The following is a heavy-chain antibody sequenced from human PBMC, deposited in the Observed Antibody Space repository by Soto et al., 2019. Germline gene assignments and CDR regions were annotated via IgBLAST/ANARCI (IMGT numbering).Heavy chain of an antibody. J-gene: IGHJ4*02. CDR3: ANRISSGWSGPFDY. Sequence: QVQLVESGGGVVQPGRSLRLSCAGSGFTFSDYAMHWVRQAPGKGLEWVAVISYDANNKYYADSVKGRFTISRDNSKNTLYLQMNSLRVEDTAVYYCANRISSGWSGPFDYWGQGILVTVSS. CDR2: ISYDANNK. D-gene: IGHD6-19*01. V-gene: IGHV3-30-3*01. CDR1: GFTFSDYA.